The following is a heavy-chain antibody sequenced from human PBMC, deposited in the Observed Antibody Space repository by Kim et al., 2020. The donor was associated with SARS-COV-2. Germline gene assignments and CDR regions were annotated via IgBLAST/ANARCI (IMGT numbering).Heavy chain of an antibody. Sequence: GESLKISCKGSGYSFTSYWISWVRQMPGKGLEWMGRIDPSDSYTNYSPSFQGHVTISADKSISTAYLQWSSLKASDTAMYYCATRGPIAAAGTVAFDIWGQGTMVTVSS. CDR1: GYSFTSYW. D-gene: IGHD6-13*01. CDR3: ATRGPIAAAGTVAFDI. V-gene: IGHV5-10-1*01. CDR2: IDPSDSYT. J-gene: IGHJ3*02.